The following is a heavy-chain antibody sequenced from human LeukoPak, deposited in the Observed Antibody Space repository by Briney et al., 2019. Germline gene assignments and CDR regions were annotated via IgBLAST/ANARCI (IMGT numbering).Heavy chain of an antibody. CDR2: INQDGNAK. J-gene: IGHJ4*02. CDR1: GFTFSTYW. CDR3: ATHNYWRKDY. V-gene: IGHV3-7*01. Sequence: PGGSLRLSCAASGFTFSTYWMTWVRQAPGVGLEWVATINQDGNAKYYVDSVKGRFAISRDNTKNSLSLQMSSQRDEDSGIYYCATHNYWRKDYWGQGTLVTVSP. D-gene: IGHD5-24*01.